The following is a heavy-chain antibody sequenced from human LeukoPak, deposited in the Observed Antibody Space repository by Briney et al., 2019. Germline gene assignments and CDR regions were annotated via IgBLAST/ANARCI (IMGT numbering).Heavy chain of an antibody. V-gene: IGHV3-66*01. CDR1: GLTVSSNY. CDR2: IYNGGRT. J-gene: IGHJ4*02. Sequence: PGGSLRLSCAASGLTVSSNYMGWVRQAPGKGLEWVSIIYNGGRTKYADSVKGRFTISRDNSENTLYLQMNSLRDEDTAVFFCARASQWLAFDYWGQGTLVTVSS. CDR3: ARASQWLAFDY. D-gene: IGHD6-19*01.